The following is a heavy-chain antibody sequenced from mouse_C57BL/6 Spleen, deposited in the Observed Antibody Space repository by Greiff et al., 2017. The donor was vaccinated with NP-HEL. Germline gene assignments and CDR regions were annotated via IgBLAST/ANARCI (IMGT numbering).Heavy chain of an antibody. CDR3: ARSRDYYGYAMDY. CDR1: GYTFTSYW. CDR2: IDPSDSET. D-gene: IGHD1-1*01. Sequence: QVQLKQPGAELVRPGSSVKLSCKASGYTFTSYWMHWVKQRPIQGLEWIGNIDPSDSETHYNQKFKDKATLTVDKSSSTAYMQLSSLTYEDSAVYYCARSRDYYGYAMDYWGQGTSVTVSS. J-gene: IGHJ4*01. V-gene: IGHV1-52*01.